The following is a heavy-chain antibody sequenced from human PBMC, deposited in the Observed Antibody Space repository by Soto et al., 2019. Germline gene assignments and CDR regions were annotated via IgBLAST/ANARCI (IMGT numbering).Heavy chain of an antibody. D-gene: IGHD2-8*01. V-gene: IGHV3-64*01. CDR3: ARDSCINSVCYEPSDY. CDR1: GFTFSNYA. J-gene: IGHJ4*02. Sequence: EVHLVESGGGLVQPGGSLRLSCAASGFTFSNYAMHWVRQAPGEGLEYVSAISENGGSTFYANSVKGRFTISRDNSKNTLFLQMASLRDEDMAVYHCARDSCINSVCYEPSDYWGQGTLVTGSS. CDR2: ISENGGST.